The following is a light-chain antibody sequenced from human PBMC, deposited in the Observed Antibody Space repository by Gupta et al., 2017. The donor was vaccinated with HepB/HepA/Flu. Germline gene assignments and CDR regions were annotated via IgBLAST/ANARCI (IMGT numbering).Light chain of an antibody. CDR1: QSVASY. CDR3: LQRANWPLS. J-gene: IGKJ4*01. V-gene: IGKV3-11*01. CDR2: DAI. Sequence: EVVLTQSPDTLSLSPGERATLSCRASQSVASYLAWYQQSPGQPPRLLIYDAINRSTGIPDRFSGSGSETDFTLIISRLEPEDFAVYYCLQRANWPLSFGGGTRVEI.